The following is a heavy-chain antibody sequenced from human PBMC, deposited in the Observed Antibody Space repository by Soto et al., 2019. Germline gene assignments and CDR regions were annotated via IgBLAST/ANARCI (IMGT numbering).Heavy chain of an antibody. CDR3: ARGDYHGMDV. V-gene: IGHV1-46*02. CDR2: FNPDGGRT. J-gene: IGHJ6*02. D-gene: IGHD1-26*01. CDR1: GYIFDNYY. Sequence: QVHLVESGAEVQKPGASMTLSCQASGYIFDNYYMHWVRQAPGQGLEWMGIFNPDGGRTTYAQKFQGTVMLTGDTSTSTGYMELPSLTSEDTAVYFCARGDYHGMDVWGQGTTVTVSS.